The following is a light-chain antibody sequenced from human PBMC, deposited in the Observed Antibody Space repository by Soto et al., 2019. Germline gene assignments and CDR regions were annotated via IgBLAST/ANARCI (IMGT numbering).Light chain of an antibody. V-gene: IGKV1-27*01. CDR2: GSS. Sequence: DIQMTQSPSSLSASVGDRVTITCRASQGINNYLAGYQQKPGKVPNLLIEGSSTLQSGVPSRFRGSGSGTDFTLTISSLQPEDVAIYYCQKYNIAPWPFGQGTKVEIK. J-gene: IGKJ1*01. CDR3: QKYNIAPWP. CDR1: QGINNY.